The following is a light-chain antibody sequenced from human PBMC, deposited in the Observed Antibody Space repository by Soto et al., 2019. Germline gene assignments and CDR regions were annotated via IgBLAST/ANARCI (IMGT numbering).Light chain of an antibody. Sequence: QSVLTQPPSVSGAPGQKVTISCSGSRSNIGNNYVSWYQQLPGTAPKLLIYENNKRPSGIPDRFSGSKSGTSATLGITGLQTGDEADYYCRTWDSSLSARVFGGGTKLTVL. CDR2: ENN. CDR1: RSNIGNNY. J-gene: IGLJ2*01. V-gene: IGLV1-51*02. CDR3: RTWDSSLSARV.